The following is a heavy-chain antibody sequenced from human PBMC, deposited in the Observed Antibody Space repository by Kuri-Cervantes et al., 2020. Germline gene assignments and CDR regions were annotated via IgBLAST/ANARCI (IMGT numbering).Heavy chain of an antibody. Sequence: SETLSFTCTVSGGSISSGDYYWSWIRQPPGKGLEWIGYIYYSGSTYYNPSLKSRVTISVDTSKNQFSLRLSSVTAADTAVYYCARDPPGPGSYLDFWGQGSMVTVSS. CDR3: ARDPPGPGSYLDF. D-gene: IGHD3-10*01. J-gene: IGHJ3*01. CDR2: IYYSGST. V-gene: IGHV4-30-4*02. CDR1: GGSISSGDYY.